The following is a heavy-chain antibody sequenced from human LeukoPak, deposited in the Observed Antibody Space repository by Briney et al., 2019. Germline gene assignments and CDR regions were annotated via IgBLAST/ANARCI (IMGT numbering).Heavy chain of an antibody. CDR1: GFTFSSYE. CDR3: ARESEFGDYEPWDL. Sequence: GGSLRLSCAASGFTFSSYEMNWVRQAPGNGLEWLSYIGASGDTIYYADSVKGRFTISRDNAKNSLYLQMNSLRADDTAVYYCARESEFGDYEPWDLWGQGTLVTVSS. D-gene: IGHD4-17*01. V-gene: IGHV3-48*03. J-gene: IGHJ5*02. CDR2: IGASGDTI.